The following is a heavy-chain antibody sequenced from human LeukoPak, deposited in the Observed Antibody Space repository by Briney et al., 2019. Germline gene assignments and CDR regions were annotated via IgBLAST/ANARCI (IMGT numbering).Heavy chain of an antibody. CDR2: IIPIFGTA. CDR3: ARGPVWWLREYCYYGMDV. J-gene: IGHJ6*02. V-gene: IGHV1-69*01. Sequence: GSSVKVSCKASGGTFSSYAISWVRQAPGQGLEWMGGIIPIFGTANYAQKFQGRVTITADESTSTAYMELSSLRSEDTAVYYCARGPVWWLREYCYYGMDVWGQGTTVTVSS. CDR1: GGTFSSYA. D-gene: IGHD5-12*01.